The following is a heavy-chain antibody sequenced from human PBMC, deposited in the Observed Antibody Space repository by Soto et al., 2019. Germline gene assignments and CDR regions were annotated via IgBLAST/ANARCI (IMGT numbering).Heavy chain of an antibody. J-gene: IGHJ5*01. V-gene: IGHV6-1*01. D-gene: IGHD2-8*01. CDR3: ARLIGNSWLDS. CDR2: TYYRSKWYN. CDR1: GDGVSTITVT. Sequence: SQTLSLTCAISGDGVSTITVTWDWFRQSPSRGLEWLGRTYYRSKWYNDYAVSVKGRITINPDTSNNQLSLQLNSVTPDDTAVYYCARLIGNSWLDSWGQGTLVTVSS.